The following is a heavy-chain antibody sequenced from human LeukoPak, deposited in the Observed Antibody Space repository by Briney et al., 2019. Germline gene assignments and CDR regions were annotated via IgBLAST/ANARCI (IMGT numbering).Heavy chain of an antibody. CDR3: AIYGGAKFDP. Sequence: GESLKISCKGSGYSFNSNWIGWVRQMPGKGLEWMGIIYPDDSDTRYSLSFQGQVTISVDKSISTAYLQWSSLKASDTAMYYCAIYGGAKFDPWGQGTLVTVSS. V-gene: IGHV5-51*01. CDR2: IYPDDSDT. CDR1: GYSFNSNW. D-gene: IGHD1-26*01. J-gene: IGHJ5*02.